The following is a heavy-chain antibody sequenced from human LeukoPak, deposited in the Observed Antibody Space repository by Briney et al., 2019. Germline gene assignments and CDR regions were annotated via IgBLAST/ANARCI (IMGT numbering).Heavy chain of an antibody. J-gene: IGHJ4*01. Sequence: ASVKVSCKASGYTFTGYYMHWVRQAPGQGLEWMGIINPSGGSTSYAQKFQGRVTMTRDTSTSTVYMELSSLRSEDTAVYYCARDRNDYGDGVLDYWGQEPWSPSPQ. CDR1: GYTFTGYY. V-gene: IGHV1-46*01. D-gene: IGHD4-17*01. CDR3: ARDRNDYGDGVLDY. CDR2: INPSGGST.